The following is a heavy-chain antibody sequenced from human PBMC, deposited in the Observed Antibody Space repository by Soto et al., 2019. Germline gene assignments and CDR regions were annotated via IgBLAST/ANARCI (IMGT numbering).Heavy chain of an antibody. D-gene: IGHD3-22*01. J-gene: IGHJ4*02. CDR3: ASCSSGYDFDY. V-gene: IGHV1-3*01. CDR1: GYTFTSYA. CDR2: INAGNGNT. Sequence: QVQLVQSGAEVKKPGASVKVSCKASGYTFTSYAMHWVRQAPGQRLEWMGWINAGNGNTKYSQKFQGRVTITRDTSANTAYMELSSLRSEDTAVYYCASCSSGYDFDYWGQGTLVTVSS.